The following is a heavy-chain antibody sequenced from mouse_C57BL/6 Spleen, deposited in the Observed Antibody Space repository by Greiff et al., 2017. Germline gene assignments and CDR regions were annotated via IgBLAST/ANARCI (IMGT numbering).Heavy chain of an antibody. J-gene: IGHJ4*01. CDR2: IHPNSGST. Sequence: QVQLQQPGAELVKPGASVKLSCKASGYTFTSYWMHWVKQRPGQGLEWIGMIHPNSGSTNYNEKFKSKATLTVDKSSSTAYMQLSSLTSEDSAVYYCARGYYYGSSSGYAMDYWGQGTSVTVSS. CDR1: GYTFTSYW. D-gene: IGHD1-1*01. CDR3: ARGYYYGSSSGYAMDY. V-gene: IGHV1-64*01.